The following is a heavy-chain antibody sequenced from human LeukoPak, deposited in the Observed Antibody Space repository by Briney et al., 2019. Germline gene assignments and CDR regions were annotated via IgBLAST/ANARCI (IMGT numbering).Heavy chain of an antibody. Sequence: SQTLSLTCTVSGGSISSGGYYWSWIRQHPGKGLEWIGYIYYSGSIYYNPSLKSRVTISVDTSKNQFSLKLSSVTAADTAVYYCARGRMFAGFFDYWGQGTLVTVSS. CDR1: GGSISSGGYY. CDR3: ARGRMFAGFFDY. D-gene: IGHD3-9*01. J-gene: IGHJ4*02. CDR2: IYYSGSI. V-gene: IGHV4-31*03.